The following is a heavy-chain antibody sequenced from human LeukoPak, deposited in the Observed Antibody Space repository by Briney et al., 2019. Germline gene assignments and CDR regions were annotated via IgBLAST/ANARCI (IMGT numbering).Heavy chain of an antibody. J-gene: IGHJ6*03. D-gene: IGHD3-22*01. CDR2: IYYSGST. CDR1: GGSISSSSYY. CDR3: ARRRDSSALFYSYYYMDV. V-gene: IGHV4-39*07. Sequence: SETLSLTCTVSGGSISSSSYYWGWIRQPPGKGLEWIGSIYYSGSTYYNPSLKSRVTISVDTSKNQFSLNLSSVTAADTAVYYCARRRDSSALFYSYYYMDVWGKGTTVTISS.